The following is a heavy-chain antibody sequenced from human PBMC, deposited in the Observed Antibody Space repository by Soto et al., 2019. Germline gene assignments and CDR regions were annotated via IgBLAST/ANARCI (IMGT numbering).Heavy chain of an antibody. Sequence: QEXLXXSGGDVVQPGXXLRXSCAASXFTLSRQDMHXVRQAPGXXXXGGAGLSYDGIAQYYADSVKGRFTISRDNSKNXLXXXXXSLRVEDTALYYCVKGGWYGSSSPSDRWGQGTLVTVXS. D-gene: IGHD6-6*01. CDR1: XFTLSRQD. CDR2: LSYDGIAQ. J-gene: IGHJ5*02. CDR3: VKGGWYGSSSPSDR. V-gene: IGHV3-30*18.